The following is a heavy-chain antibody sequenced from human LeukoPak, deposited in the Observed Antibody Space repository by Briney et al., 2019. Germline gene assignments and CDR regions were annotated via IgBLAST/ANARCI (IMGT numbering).Heavy chain of an antibody. CDR2: IIPIFGTA. D-gene: IGHD2-2*01. Sequence: VASVKVSCKASGGTFSSYAISWVRQAPGQGLEWMGGIIPIFGTANYAQKFQGRVTITADESTSTAYMELSSLRSEDTAVYYCARGSGYQLLFDWFDPWGQGTLVTVSS. CDR1: GGTFSSYA. V-gene: IGHV1-69*13. J-gene: IGHJ5*02. CDR3: ARGSGYQLLFDWFDP.